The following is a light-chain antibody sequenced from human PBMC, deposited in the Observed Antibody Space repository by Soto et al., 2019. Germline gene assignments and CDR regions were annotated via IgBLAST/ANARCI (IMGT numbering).Light chain of an antibody. CDR1: SSDVGGYNY. CDR2: EVS. Sequence: QSALTQPRSVSGSPGQSVTISCTGTSSDVGGYNYVSWYQQHPGKAPKLMIYEVSDRPSGVSNRFSGSKSGNTASLTISGLQAEDEADYYCSSFAGSRVLVLGGGTKLTVL. V-gene: IGLV2-11*01. CDR3: SSFAGSRVLV. J-gene: IGLJ2*01.